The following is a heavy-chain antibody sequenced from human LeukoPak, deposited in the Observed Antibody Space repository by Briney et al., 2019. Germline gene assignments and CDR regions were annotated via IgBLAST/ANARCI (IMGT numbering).Heavy chain of an antibody. CDR2: IYSGGST. CDR1: GFTVSSNY. CDR3: ARASYYYGMDV. V-gene: IGHV3-66*01. J-gene: IGHJ6*02. Sequence: GGSLRLSCAASGFTVSSNYMSWVRQAPGKGLEWVSVIYSGGSTYYADSVKGRFTISRDNSKNTLYLQMNSLRAEDTAVYYCARASYYYGMDVWGQGTMVTVSS.